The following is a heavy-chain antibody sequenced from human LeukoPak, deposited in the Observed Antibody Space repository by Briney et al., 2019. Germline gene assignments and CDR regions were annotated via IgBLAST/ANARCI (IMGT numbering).Heavy chain of an antibody. Sequence: GGSLRLSCAASGFTFSSYAMHWVRQAPGKGLEWVAVISYDGSNKYYADSVKGRFTISRDNSKNTVYLQMNSLRAEDTAVYNCARGPYYYDTSGYLDYWGQGTLVTVSS. D-gene: IGHD3-22*01. CDR2: ISYDGSNK. CDR3: ARGPYYYDTSGYLDY. J-gene: IGHJ4*02. CDR1: GFTFSSYA. V-gene: IGHV3-30*04.